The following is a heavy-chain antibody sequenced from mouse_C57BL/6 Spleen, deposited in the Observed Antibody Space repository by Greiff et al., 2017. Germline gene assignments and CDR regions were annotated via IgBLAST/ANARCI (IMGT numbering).Heavy chain of an antibody. CDR3: ARSCGSSYVWYFDV. CDR2: INPNYGTT. Sequence: VQLQQSGPELVKPGASVKISCKASGYSFTDYYMNWVKQSNGKSLEWIGVINPNYGTTSYNQKFKGKATLTVDQSSRTAYMQLNSLTSEDSAVYYCARSCGSSYVWYFDVWGTGTTVTVAS. D-gene: IGHD1-1*01. CDR1: GYSFTDYY. V-gene: IGHV1-39*01. J-gene: IGHJ1*03.